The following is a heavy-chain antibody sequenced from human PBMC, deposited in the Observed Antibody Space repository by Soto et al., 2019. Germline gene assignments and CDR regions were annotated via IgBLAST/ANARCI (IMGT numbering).Heavy chain of an antibody. Sequence: SETLSLTCTVSGGSTSSYYWSWIRQPPGKGLEWIGYIYNNGSTNYNPSLKSRVTISIDTSKKQFSLKLSSVTAADTAVYYCARVVGGYYYGMDVWAQGTTVTVSS. V-gene: IGHV4-59*12. CDR1: GGSTSSYY. J-gene: IGHJ6*02. D-gene: IGHD2-2*01. CDR3: ARVVGGYYYGMDV. CDR2: IYNNGST.